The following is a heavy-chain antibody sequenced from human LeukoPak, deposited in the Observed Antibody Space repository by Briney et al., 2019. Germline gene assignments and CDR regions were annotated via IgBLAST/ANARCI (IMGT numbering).Heavy chain of an antibody. CDR1: GGSISGSTYY. Sequence: PSETLSLTCTVSGGSISGSTYYWGWLRQPPGKALEWIATIHYSGSTYYNPSLKSRVTIAVDTSKNQFSLKLTSVTAADTAVYYCAKHRAADPSEAFDIWGQGTMVTVSS. CDR2: IHYSGST. V-gene: IGHV4-39*01. J-gene: IGHJ3*02. CDR3: AKHRAADPSEAFDI. D-gene: IGHD6-13*01.